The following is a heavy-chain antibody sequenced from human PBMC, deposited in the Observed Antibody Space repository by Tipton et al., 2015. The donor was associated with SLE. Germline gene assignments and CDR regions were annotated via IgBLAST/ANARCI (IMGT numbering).Heavy chain of an antibody. CDR2: IFYSGTT. D-gene: IGHD2-15*01. CDR3: ARAEGSWDAFDI. J-gene: IGHJ3*02. CDR1: GGSISSSSYY. Sequence: TLSLTCTVSGGSISSSSYYWGWIRQPPGKGLEWIGSIFYSGTTHYNPSLKSRVTISVDTSKKQFSLKLSSVTAADTAVYYCARAEGSWDAFDIWGQGTMVTVSS. V-gene: IGHV4-39*07.